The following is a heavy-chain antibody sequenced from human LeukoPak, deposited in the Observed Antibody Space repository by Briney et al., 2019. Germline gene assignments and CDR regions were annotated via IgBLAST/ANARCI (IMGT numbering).Heavy chain of an antibody. CDR1: GGSFSPYY. CDR3: ARKVVGATSAVFDY. D-gene: IGHD1-26*01. V-gene: IGHV4-59*12. Sequence: SETLSLTCTVSGGSFSPYYWSWIRQPPGKGLEWIGYIYYSGSTYYNPSLKSRVTISVDTSKNQFSLKLSSVTAADTAVYYCARKVVGATSAVFDYWGQGTLVTVSS. CDR2: IYYSGST. J-gene: IGHJ4*02.